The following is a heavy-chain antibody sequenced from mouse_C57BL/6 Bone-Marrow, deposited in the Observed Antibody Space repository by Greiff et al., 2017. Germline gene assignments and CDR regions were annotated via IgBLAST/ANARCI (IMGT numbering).Heavy chain of an antibody. Sequence: EVQGVESWGGLVKPGGSLKLSCAASGFTFSSYAMSWVRQTPEKRLEWVATISDGGSYTYYPDNVKGRFTISRDNAKNNLYLQMSHLKSEDTAMYYCARLRRPRSYFDYWGQGTTLTVSS. CDR1: GFTFSSYA. J-gene: IGHJ2*01. V-gene: IGHV5-4*01. D-gene: IGHD2-12*01. CDR2: ISDGGSYT. CDR3: ARLRRPRSYFDY.